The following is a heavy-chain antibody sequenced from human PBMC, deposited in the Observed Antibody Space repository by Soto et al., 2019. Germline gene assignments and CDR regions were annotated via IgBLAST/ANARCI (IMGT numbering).Heavy chain of an antibody. CDR2: IVPIYGIP. CDR3: ARGPNWNARYYSYGMDV. Sequence: WASVKVSCKTSGGTFNTHAISWVRQAPGHGFEWMGGIVPIYGIPSHAQKFQGRVTITADEPTTTVYMELSSLRSDDTAVYYCARGPNWNARYYSYGMDVWGQGTTVTVSS. J-gene: IGHJ6*02. V-gene: IGHV1-69*13. CDR1: GGTFNTHA. D-gene: IGHD1-1*01.